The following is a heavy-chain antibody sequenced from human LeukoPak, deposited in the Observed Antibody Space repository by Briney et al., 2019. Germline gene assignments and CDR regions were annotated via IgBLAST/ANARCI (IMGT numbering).Heavy chain of an antibody. CDR1: GFTFNTYI. Sequence: PGGSLRLSCAASGFTFNTYIMNWVRQAPGKGLEWISYISDSSSTIYYADSVKGRFTISRDNAKNSLFLQMNRLRVEDTAVYYCARDPSDYEILTGYSSYYHGLDVWGQGTTVTVSS. V-gene: IGHV3-48*01. CDR3: ARDPSDYEILTGYSSYYHGLDV. CDR2: ISDSSSTI. D-gene: IGHD3-9*01. J-gene: IGHJ6*02.